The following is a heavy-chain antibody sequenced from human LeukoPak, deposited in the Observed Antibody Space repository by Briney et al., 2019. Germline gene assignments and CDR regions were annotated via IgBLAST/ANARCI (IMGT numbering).Heavy chain of an antibody. CDR1: GYTFTDYY. D-gene: IGHD6-19*01. CDR3: ARGSVAGPTHFDY. V-gene: IGHV1-2*04. J-gene: IGHJ4*02. CDR2: INPNSGGT. Sequence: GASVKVSCKASGYTFTDYYMHWVRQAPGQGLEWMGWINPNSGGTNYAQKFQGWVTMTRDTSISTAYMELSRLRSDDTAVYYCARGSVAGPTHFDYWGQGTLVTVSS.